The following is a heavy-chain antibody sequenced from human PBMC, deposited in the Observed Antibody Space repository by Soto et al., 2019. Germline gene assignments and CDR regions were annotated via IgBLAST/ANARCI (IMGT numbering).Heavy chain of an antibody. D-gene: IGHD1-26*01. J-gene: IGHJ6*02. V-gene: IGHV1-2*02. Sequence: GASVKVSCKASGYTFTGYYMHWVRQAPGQGLEWMGWINPNSGGTNYAQKFQGRVTMTRDTSISTAYMELSRLRSDETAVYYCARGTIVGAAVHYYYGMDVWGQGTTVTVSS. CDR1: GYTFTGYY. CDR2: INPNSGGT. CDR3: ARGTIVGAAVHYYYGMDV.